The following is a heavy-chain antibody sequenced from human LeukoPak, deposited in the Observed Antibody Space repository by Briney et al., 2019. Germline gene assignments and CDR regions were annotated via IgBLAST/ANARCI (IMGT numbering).Heavy chain of an antibody. V-gene: IGHV3-53*01. D-gene: IGHD5-18*01. CDR2: IYSGGST. CDR3: ARGYGPEYFQH. J-gene: IGHJ1*01. Sequence: PGGSLRLSCAASGFTVSSNYMSWVRQAPGKGLEWVSVIYSGGSTYYADSLKGRFTISRENSKNTLYLQMNSLRAEDTAVYYCARGYGPEYFQHWGQGTLVTVSS. CDR1: GFTVSSNY.